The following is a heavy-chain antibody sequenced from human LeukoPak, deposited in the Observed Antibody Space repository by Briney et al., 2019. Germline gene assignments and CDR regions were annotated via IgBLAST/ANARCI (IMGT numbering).Heavy chain of an antibody. Sequence: SETLSLTCTVSGGSISSYYWSWIRQPPGKGLEWIGSIYYSGSTYYNPSLKSRVTISVDTSKNQFSLKLSSVTAADTAVYYCARDTAAAGTLIFDYWGQGTLVTVSS. J-gene: IGHJ4*02. CDR2: IYYSGST. CDR3: ARDTAAAGTLIFDY. D-gene: IGHD6-13*01. V-gene: IGHV4-39*07. CDR1: GGSISSYY.